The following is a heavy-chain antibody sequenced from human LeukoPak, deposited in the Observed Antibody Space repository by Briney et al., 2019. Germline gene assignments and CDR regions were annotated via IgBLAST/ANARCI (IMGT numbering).Heavy chain of an antibody. J-gene: IGHJ6*03. Sequence: SEALSLTCTVSGGSISSGSYYWSWIRQPAGKGLEWIGRIYTSGSTNYNPSLKSRVTISVGTSKNQFSLKLSSVTAADTAVYYCARAGMVYASYYYYYYMDVWGKGTTVTVSS. CDR2: IYTSGST. D-gene: IGHD2-8*01. CDR3: ARAGMVYASYYYYYYMDV. CDR1: GGSISSGSYY. V-gene: IGHV4-61*02.